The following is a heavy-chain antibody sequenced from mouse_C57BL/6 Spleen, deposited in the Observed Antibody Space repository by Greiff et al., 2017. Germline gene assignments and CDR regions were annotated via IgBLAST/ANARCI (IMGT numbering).Heavy chain of an antibody. CDR2: INPGSGGT. V-gene: IGHV1-54*01. D-gene: IGHD2-5*01. J-gene: IGHJ2*01. CDR1: GYAFTNYL. CDR3: ARRDYSNFYFDY. Sequence: QVQLQQSGAELVRPGTSVKVSCKASGYAFTNYLIEWVKQRPGQGLEWIGVINPGSGGTNYNEKFKGKATLTADKSSSTAYMQLSSLTSEDSAVYFCARRDYSNFYFDYWGQGTTLTVSS.